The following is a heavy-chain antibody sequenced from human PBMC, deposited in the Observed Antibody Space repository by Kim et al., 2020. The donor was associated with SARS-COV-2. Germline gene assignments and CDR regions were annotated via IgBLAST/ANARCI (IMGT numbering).Heavy chain of an antibody. J-gene: IGHJ4*02. CDR1: GDSIRSRSYY. V-gene: IGHV4-39*01. CDR3: ARHDSYDYVKSWGY. Sequence: SETLSLTCTVSGDSIRSRSYYWGWIRQPPGKGLEWVGSIYYSGGTYYSPSLKSRVTISVDASQNQFSLKLTSVTAADTAVYFCARHDSYDYVKSWGYWGQGTLVTVSS. D-gene: IGHD3-16*01. CDR2: IYYSGGT.